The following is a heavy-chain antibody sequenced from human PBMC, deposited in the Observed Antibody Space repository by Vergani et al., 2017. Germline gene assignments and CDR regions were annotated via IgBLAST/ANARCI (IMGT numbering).Heavy chain of an antibody. CDR3: ARDTSRCPEYFYCYCGMDL. V-gene: IGHV3-43*01. D-gene: IGHD2-15*01. CDR1: GFTFDDYT. CDR2: ISWDGGSK. Sequence: EVQLVESGGVVVQPGGSLRLSCAASGFTFDDYTMHWVRQAPGKGVEWVFLISWDGGSKEYADSVKGRFTISRDNSKNSLYLQMNSLRTEDTALYYCARDTSRCPEYFYCYCGMDLRDQGNTVTVSS. J-gene: IGHJ6*02.